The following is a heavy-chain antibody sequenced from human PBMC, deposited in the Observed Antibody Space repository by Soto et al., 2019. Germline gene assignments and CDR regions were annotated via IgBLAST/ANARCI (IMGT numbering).Heavy chain of an antibody. V-gene: IGHV3-13*01. CDR2: IGTLSDT. CDR3: ARGRSFSYDSTPPPMFDP. D-gene: IGHD3-10*01. CDR1: GFAFSTFD. Sequence: GALRLSCAGSGFAFSTFDIHWVRQAPGKGLEWVSGIGTLSDTFYAASVQGRFTISRQNAKNSVYLQMNSLRAGDTAFYYCARGRSFSYDSTPPPMFDPWGQGTLVTVSS. J-gene: IGHJ5*02.